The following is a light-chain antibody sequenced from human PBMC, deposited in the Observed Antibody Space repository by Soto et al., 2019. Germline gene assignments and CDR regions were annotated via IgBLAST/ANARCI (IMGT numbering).Light chain of an antibody. J-gene: IGKJ5*01. CDR1: QSVSGN. CDR2: CAS. CDR3: QQYNSWPPIT. Sequence: EIVMTQSPVTLSVSPGERATLFCRASQSVSGNLSWYQQKPGQAPRLLLYCASNRATGIPDRFSGGGSWTEFTLPISSLQSEDFVVYYCQQYNSWPPITFGQGTRLEIK. V-gene: IGKV3D-15*01.